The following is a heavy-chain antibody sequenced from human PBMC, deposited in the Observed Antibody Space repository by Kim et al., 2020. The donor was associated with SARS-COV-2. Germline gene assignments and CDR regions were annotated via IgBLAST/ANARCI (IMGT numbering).Heavy chain of an antibody. V-gene: IGHV3-15*01. J-gene: IGHJ4*02. CDR1: GFTFNNAW. D-gene: IGHD3-9*01. Sequence: GGSLRLSCAASGFTFNNAWMSWVRQAPGKALEWVGRIKSTSDGGTTDYAAPVKGRFTISRDDSENTLYLQMNNLKTEDTAVYYCTTRTTSLRYFDYWGQGTLVTVSS. CDR3: TTRTTSLRYFDY. CDR2: IKSTSDGGTT.